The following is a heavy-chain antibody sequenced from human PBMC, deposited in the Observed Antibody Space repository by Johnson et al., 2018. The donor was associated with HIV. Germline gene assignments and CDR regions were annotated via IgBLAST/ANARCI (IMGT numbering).Heavy chain of an antibody. V-gene: IGHV3-30*03. CDR2: ISYDGSNK. D-gene: IGHD2-15*01. J-gene: IGHJ3*02. CDR3: ARGIGAAADSDAFDI. Sequence: QVQLVESGGGLIQPGGSLRLSCAASGFTFSSYGMHWVRQAPGKGLEWVAVISYDGSNKYYADSVKGRFTISRDNSKNTVYLQMNSLRAEDTAVYYCARGIGAAADSDAFDIWGQGTLVSVS. CDR1: GFTFSSYG.